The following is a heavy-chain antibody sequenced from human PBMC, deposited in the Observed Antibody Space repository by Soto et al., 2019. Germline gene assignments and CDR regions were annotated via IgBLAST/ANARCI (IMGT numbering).Heavy chain of an antibody. Sequence: QVQLVQSGAEVREPGASVKVSCKTSGYIFTKHGISWVRQAPGQGLEWLGRISAHNGYTNYAQNFQGRLTLTTNRSASTAYMELRSLRSDDTTIYYCARVYEYAYGHFDFWGQGTLVTAPS. V-gene: IGHV1-18*01. CDR2: ISAHNGYT. CDR1: GYIFTKHG. CDR3: ARVYEYAYGHFDF. D-gene: IGHD5-12*01. J-gene: IGHJ4*02.